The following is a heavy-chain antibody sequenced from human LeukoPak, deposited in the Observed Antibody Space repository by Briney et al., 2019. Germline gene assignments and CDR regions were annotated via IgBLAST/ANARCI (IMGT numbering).Heavy chain of an antibody. D-gene: IGHD3-3*01. J-gene: IGHJ2*01. CDR3: AKDQGTAIFGMIIPDWYFDL. V-gene: IGHV3-30*07. CDR1: GFSFSDHA. Sequence: GGSLRLSCTVSGFSFSDHAMNRLRQAPGKGLERVTFISSDGANTHYADSVKGRFTISRDNSQNTLYLQMNSLRADDTAVYYCAKDQGTAIFGMIIPDWYFDLWGRGTLVTVSS. CDR2: ISSDGANT.